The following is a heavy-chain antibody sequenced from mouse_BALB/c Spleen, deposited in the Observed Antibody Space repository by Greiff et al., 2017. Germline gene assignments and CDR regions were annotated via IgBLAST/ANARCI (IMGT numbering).Heavy chain of an antibody. CDR1: GSTFTSYG. D-gene: IGHD2-4*01. CDR2: INPSTGYT. Sequence: VRLQQSGAELAKPGASVKMSCKASGSTFTSYGMHGVKQRPGQGLEWIGYINPSTGYTEYNQKFKDKATLTADKSSSTAYMQLSSLTSEDSAVYYCARPSTMITTWNFDYWGQGTTLTVSS. V-gene: IGHV1-4*01. CDR3: ARPSTMITTWNFDY. J-gene: IGHJ2*01.